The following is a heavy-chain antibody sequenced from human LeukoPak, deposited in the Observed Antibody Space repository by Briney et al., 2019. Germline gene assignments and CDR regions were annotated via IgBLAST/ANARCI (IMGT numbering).Heavy chain of an antibody. J-gene: IGHJ5*02. V-gene: IGHV5-51*01. CDR1: GYSFTSYW. D-gene: IGHD3-10*01. CDR2: IYPGDSDT. CDR3: ARGSGSYYDWFDP. Sequence: GESLKISCKGSGYSFTSYWIGWVRQMPGKGLEWMGIIYPGDSDTRYSPSFPGQVTTSADKSISTAYLQWSSLKASDTAMYYCARGSGSYYDWFDPWGQGTLVTVSS.